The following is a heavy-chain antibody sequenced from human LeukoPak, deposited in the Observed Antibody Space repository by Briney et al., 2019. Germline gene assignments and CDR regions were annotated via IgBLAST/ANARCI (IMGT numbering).Heavy chain of an antibody. CDR3: ARAAYYDILTGYYTTSDY. J-gene: IGHJ4*02. CDR1: GYTFTSYG. CDR2: ISAYNGNT. V-gene: IGHV1-18*01. Sequence: GASVKVSCKASGYTFTSYGISWVRQAPGQGLEWMEWISAYNGNTNYAQKLQGRVTMTTDTSTSTAYMELRSLRSDDTAVYYCARAAYYDILTGYYTTSDYWGQGTLVTVSS. D-gene: IGHD3-9*01.